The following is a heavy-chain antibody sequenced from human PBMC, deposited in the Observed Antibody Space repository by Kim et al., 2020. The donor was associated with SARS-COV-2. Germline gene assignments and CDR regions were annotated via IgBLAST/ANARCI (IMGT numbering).Heavy chain of an antibody. Sequence: GGSLRLSCAASGFTFSSYGMHWVRQAPGKGLEWVAVISYDGSNKYYADSVKGRFTISRDNSKNTLYLQMNSLRAEDTAVYYCARDRDDYGDYVALDYWG. J-gene: IGHJ4*01. CDR2: ISYDGSNK. CDR1: GFTFSSYG. V-gene: IGHV3-33*05. D-gene: IGHD4-17*01. CDR3: ARDRDDYGDYVALDY.